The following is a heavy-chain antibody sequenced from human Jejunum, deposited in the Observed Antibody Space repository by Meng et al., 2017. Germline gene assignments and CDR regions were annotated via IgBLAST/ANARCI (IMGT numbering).Heavy chain of an antibody. J-gene: IGHJ5*02. D-gene: IGHD6-19*01. V-gene: IGHV3-7*01. CDR1: GFMFSSYW. Sequence: SCAASGFMFSSYWMSWVRQAPGKGLEWVANIKEDGTDMYYVDSVKGRFIISRDNGRESVYLQMDNLRVEDTGVYYCAREGQWLAQGTFDPWGQGTLVTVSS. CDR3: AREGQWLAQGTFDP. CDR2: IKEDGTDM.